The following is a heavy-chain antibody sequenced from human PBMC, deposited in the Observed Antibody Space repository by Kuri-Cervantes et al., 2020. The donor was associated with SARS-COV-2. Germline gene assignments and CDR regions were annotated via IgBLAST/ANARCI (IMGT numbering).Heavy chain of an antibody. CDR3: ARSYKAMDLRLLAYYYYGMDV. V-gene: IGHV3-30-3*01. CDR2: ILYDGSNK. D-gene: IGHD5-18*01. Sequence: GGSLRLSCAASGFTFSSYAMNWVRQAPGKGLEWVAVILYDGSNKYNAASVNGRFTISRDNPKNTPYMQMNSLSAEDTAVYYCARSYKAMDLRLLAYYYYGMDVWGQGTTVTVSS. J-gene: IGHJ6*02. CDR1: GFTFSSYA.